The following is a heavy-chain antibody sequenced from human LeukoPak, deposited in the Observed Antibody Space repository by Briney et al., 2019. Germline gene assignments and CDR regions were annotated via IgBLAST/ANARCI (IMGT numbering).Heavy chain of an antibody. CDR3: VKGLPGYGGHLDY. J-gene: IGHJ4*02. CDR1: GFTFSSYA. CDR2: ISSNGGST. V-gene: IGHV3-64D*06. D-gene: IGHD6-13*01. Sequence: GGSLRLSCSASGFTFSSYAMHWVRQAPGKGLEYVSLISSNGGSTYYADSAKGRFTISRDNSKNTLYLEMRSLRVEDTAVYYCVKGLPGYGGHLDYWGQGTLVTVSS.